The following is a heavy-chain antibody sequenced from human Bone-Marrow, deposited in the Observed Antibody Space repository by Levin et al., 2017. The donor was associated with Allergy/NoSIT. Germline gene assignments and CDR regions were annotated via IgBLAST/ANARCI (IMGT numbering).Heavy chain of an antibody. D-gene: IGHD3-9*01. CDR2: INWNSAYK. Sequence: SLKISCAASGFSFEDSVMHWVRQAPGKGLEWVSGINWNSAYKGYADSVKGRFTISRDNGKNSLYLQMNSLRPEDTAFYYCAKHPIMTGSEVFFESWGQGTLVTVSS. V-gene: IGHV3-9*01. CDR1: GFSFEDSV. J-gene: IGHJ4*02. CDR3: AKHPIMTGSEVFFES.